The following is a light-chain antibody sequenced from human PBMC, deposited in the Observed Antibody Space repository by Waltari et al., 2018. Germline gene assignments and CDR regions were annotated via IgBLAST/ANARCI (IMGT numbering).Light chain of an antibody. CDR1: QSLSSNY. V-gene: IGKV3-20*01. CDR3: QQYGSSPVT. Sequence: IVLTQSPGTLSLSPGERATLSCRASQSLSSNYLAWYQQKPGQAPRLLINGASTRATGIPDRFSGSGSGTDFTLTISRLEPEDFVVYYCQQYGSSPVTFGQGTRVEI. CDR2: GAS. J-gene: IGKJ5*01.